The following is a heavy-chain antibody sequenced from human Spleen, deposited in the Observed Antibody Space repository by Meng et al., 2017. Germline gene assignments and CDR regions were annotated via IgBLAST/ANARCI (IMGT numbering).Heavy chain of an antibody. CDR2: ISSSGNYI. Sequence: GGSLRLSCAASGFTVSSNEMSWVRQAPGKGLEWVSSISSSGNYIYYAASVKGRFTISRDNAKNTMYLEMNSLRAEDTAVYYCAREILTWVQAQGAFDIWGQGTMVTVSS. V-gene: IGHV3-21*01. D-gene: IGHD5-18*01. J-gene: IGHJ3*02. CDR1: GFTVSSNE. CDR3: AREILTWVQAQGAFDI.